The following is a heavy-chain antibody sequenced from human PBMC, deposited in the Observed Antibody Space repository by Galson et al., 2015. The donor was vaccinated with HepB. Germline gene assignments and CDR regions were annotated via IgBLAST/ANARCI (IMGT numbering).Heavy chain of an antibody. CDR2: INAYNGNT. Sequence: SVKVSCKASGYTFSNYGISWVRQAPGQGLEWMGWINAYNGNTDYAQNLQGRVTMTTETSTTTAYMELRSLRSDDTAVYYCARDNGVGSTRDYWGQGTLVTVSS. J-gene: IGHJ4*02. CDR1: GYTFSNYG. D-gene: IGHD1-26*01. V-gene: IGHV1-18*01. CDR3: ARDNGVGSTRDY.